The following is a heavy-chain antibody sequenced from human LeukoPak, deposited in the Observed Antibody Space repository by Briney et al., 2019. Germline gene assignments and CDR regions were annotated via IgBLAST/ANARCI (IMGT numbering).Heavy chain of an antibody. J-gene: IGHJ3*02. V-gene: IGHV3-74*01. Sequence: GGSLRLSCAASGFTFSSYAMSWVRQAPGKGLMWVSRINSDGSSTSYADSVKGRFTISRDNAKNTLYLQMNSLRAEDTAVYYCARGPQGNSFDIWGQGTMVTVSS. CDR1: GFTFSSYA. CDR3: ARGPQGNSFDI. CDR2: INSDGSST.